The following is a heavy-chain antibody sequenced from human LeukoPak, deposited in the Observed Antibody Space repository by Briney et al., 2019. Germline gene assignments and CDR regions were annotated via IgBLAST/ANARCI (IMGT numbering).Heavy chain of an antibody. D-gene: IGHD6-13*01. CDR1: EFTFDDYA. Sequence: GRSLRLSCAASEFTFDDYAMHWVRQAPGKGLEWVSGISWNSGSIGYADSVKGRFTISRDNAKNSLYLQMNSLRAEDTALYYCAKGPYFIAAAGNYFDYWGQGTLVTVSS. V-gene: IGHV3-9*01. CDR3: AKGPYFIAAAGNYFDY. CDR2: ISWNSGSI. J-gene: IGHJ4*02.